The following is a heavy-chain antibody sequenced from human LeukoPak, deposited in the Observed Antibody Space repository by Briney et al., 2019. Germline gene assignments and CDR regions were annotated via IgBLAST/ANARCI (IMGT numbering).Heavy chain of an antibody. J-gene: IGHJ5*02. V-gene: IGHV4-59*01. CDR1: GGSISSYY. CDR2: IYYSGST. Sequence: SETLSLICTVSGGSISSYYWSWIRQPPGKGLEWIGYIYYSGSTNYNPSLKSRVTISVDTSKNQFSLKLSSVTAADTAVYYCARDRHSSGWYWFDPWGQGTLVTDSS. CDR3: ARDRHSSGWYWFDP. D-gene: IGHD6-19*01.